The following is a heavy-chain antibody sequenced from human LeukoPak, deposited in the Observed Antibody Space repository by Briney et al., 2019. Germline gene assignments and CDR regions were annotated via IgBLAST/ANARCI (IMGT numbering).Heavy chain of an antibody. J-gene: IGHJ4*02. CDR2: ISGSGGST. Sequence: GGSLRLSCAASGFTFSSYAMSWVRQAPGKGLEWVSAISGSGGSTYYADSVKGRFTISRDNAKNSLYLQMNSLRAEDTAVYYCARVVQAYYYDSSGCPLDYWGQGTLVTVSS. CDR1: GFTFSSYA. V-gene: IGHV3-23*01. D-gene: IGHD3-22*01. CDR3: ARVVQAYYYDSSGCPLDY.